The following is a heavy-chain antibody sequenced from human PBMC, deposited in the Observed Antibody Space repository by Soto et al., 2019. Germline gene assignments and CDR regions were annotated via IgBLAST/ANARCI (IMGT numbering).Heavy chain of an antibody. CDR1: GFTFSSYG. J-gene: IGHJ6*02. Sequence: HPGGSLRLSCAASGFTFSSYGMHWVRQAPGKGLEWVAVIWYDGSNKYYADSVKGRFTISRDNSKNTLYLQMNSLRAEDTAVYYCARDFQGYSGSYGMDVWGQGTTVTVSS. V-gene: IGHV3-33*01. CDR3: ARDFQGYSGSYGMDV. CDR2: IWYDGSNK. D-gene: IGHD5-12*01.